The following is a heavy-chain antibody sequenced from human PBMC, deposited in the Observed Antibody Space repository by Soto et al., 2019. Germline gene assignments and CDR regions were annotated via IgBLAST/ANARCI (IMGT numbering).Heavy chain of an antibody. V-gene: IGHV1-69*13. CDR1: GGTLSAYG. Sequence: AASVKVSCKASGGTLSAYGISWLRQAPGQGLEWMGGIIPIFGTPTYAQKSQGRVTFTADESTSTVYMELNSLKSDDTALYYCAREKFTAAWGAFHIWGQGTMVTVSS. CDR2: IIPIFGTP. D-gene: IGHD3-16*01. J-gene: IGHJ3*02. CDR3: AREKFTAAWGAFHI.